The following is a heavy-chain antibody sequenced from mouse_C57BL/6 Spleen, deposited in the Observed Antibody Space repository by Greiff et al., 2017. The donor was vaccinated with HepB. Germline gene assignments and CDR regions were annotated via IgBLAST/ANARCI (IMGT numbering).Heavy chain of an antibody. Sequence: VQLQESGPGLVKPSQSLSLTCSVTGYSITSGYYWNWIRQFPGNKLEWMGYISYDGSNNYNPSLKNRISITRDTSKNQFFLKLNSVTTEDTATYYCARVGKLAFDYWGQGTTLTVSS. CDR2: ISYDGSN. CDR1: GYSITSGYY. V-gene: IGHV3-6*01. CDR3: ARVGKLAFDY. J-gene: IGHJ2*01. D-gene: IGHD4-1*01.